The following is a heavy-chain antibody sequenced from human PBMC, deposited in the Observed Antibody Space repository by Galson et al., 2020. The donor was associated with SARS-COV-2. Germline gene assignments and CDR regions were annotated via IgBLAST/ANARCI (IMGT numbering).Heavy chain of an antibody. V-gene: IGHV4-30-2*01. CDR1: GGSISSGGYS. CDR3: ASFNYGDYVDDAFDI. CDR2: IYHSGRT. D-gene: IGHD4-17*01. J-gene: IGHJ3*02. Sequence: SETLSLTCAVSGGSISSGGYSWSWIRQPPGKGLEWIGYIYHSGRTYYNPSLKSRVTISVDRSKNQFSLKLSSVTAADTAVYYCASFNYGDYVDDAFDIWGQGTMVTVSS.